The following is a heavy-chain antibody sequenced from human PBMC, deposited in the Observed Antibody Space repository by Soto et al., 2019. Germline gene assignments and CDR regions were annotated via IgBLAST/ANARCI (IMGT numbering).Heavy chain of an antibody. V-gene: IGHV3-72*01. D-gene: IGHD1-26*01. CDR2: IRNRGNSYST. CDR3: ASSWDDHRDFDY. J-gene: IGHJ4*02. CDR1: GFTFSDHY. Sequence: GGSLRLSCEASGFTFSDHYMDWVRQAPGMGLEWVGRIRNRGNSYSTEYAASVRGIFTVSRDDSKSSLYLQMNSLTAEDTAVYYCASSWDDHRDFDYWGQGTLVTVSS.